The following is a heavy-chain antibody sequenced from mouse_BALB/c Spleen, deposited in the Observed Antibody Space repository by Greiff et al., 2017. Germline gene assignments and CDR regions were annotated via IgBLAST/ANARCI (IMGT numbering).Heavy chain of an antibody. CDR3: AKELTTASFAY. D-gene: IGHD1-2*01. CDR2: ISSGGSYT. V-gene: IGHV5-9-3*01. Sequence: EVKLVESGGGLVKPGGSLKLSCAASGFTFSSYAMSWVRQTPEKRLEWVATISSGGSYTYYPDSVKGRFTISRDNAKNTLYLQMSSLRSEDTAMYYCAKELTTASFAYWGQGTLVTVSA. CDR1: GFTFSSYA. J-gene: IGHJ3*01.